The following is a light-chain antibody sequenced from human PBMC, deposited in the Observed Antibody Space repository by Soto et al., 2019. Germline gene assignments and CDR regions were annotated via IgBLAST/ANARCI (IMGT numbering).Light chain of an antibody. J-gene: IGLJ2*01. CDR2: EVT. CDR1: SSDVGGYDY. Sequence: SVLTQPASVSGSPGQSITISCTGTSSDVGGYDYVSWYQQHPGKAPKLIIYEVTKRPSGVSTRFSGSKSGNTASLTISGLQAEDEADYSCSSYTNNNYVIFGGGTQLTVL. CDR3: SSYTNNNYVI. V-gene: IGLV2-14*01.